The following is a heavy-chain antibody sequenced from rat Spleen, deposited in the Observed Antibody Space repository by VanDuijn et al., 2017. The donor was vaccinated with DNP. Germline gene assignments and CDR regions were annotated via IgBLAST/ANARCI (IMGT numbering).Heavy chain of an antibody. J-gene: IGHJ2*01. V-gene: IGHV5S13*01. D-gene: IGHD1-11*01. Sequence: EVQLVESGGGLVQPGRSLKLSCAASGFTFSNYGMTWTRQVPGKGLEWVASITSSGGDSYYPDSVKGRFTISRDNAKNTLYLQMNSLRSEDTASYYCARGGRSYFDYWGQGVMVTVSS. CDR3: ARGGRSYFDY. CDR1: GFTFSNYG. CDR2: ITSSGGDS.